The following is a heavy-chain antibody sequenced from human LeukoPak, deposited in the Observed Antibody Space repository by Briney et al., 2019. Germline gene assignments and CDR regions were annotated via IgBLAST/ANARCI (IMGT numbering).Heavy chain of an antibody. CDR2: ISSSGTTI. D-gene: IGHD3-22*01. Sequence: PGGSLRLSCAASGFTFSSYEMTWVRQAPGKGLEWVSYISSSGTTIYYADSVKGRFTISRDNAKNSLYLQMNSLRAEDTAAYYCARDNYDSSTPYYFDYWGQGTLVTVSS. J-gene: IGHJ4*02. CDR1: GFTFSSYE. V-gene: IGHV3-48*03. CDR3: ARDNYDSSTPYYFDY.